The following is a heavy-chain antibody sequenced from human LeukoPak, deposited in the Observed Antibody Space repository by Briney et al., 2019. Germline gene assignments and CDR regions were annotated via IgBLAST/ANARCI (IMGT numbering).Heavy chain of an antibody. CDR3: ARQHRDYDILTGYSDGAFDI. V-gene: IGHV4-39*01. Sequence: RSETLSLTCTVSGGSISSSSYDWGWIRQPPGKGLEWIGSIYYSGSTYYNPSLKSRVTISVDTAKNQFSLKLSSVTAADTAVYYCARQHRDYDILTGYSDGAFDIWGQGTMVTVSS. J-gene: IGHJ3*02. CDR1: GGSISSSSYD. CDR2: IYYSGST. D-gene: IGHD3-9*01.